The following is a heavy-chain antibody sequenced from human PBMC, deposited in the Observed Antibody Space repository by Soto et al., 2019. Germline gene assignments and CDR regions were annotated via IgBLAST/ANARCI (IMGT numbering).Heavy chain of an antibody. CDR2: ISYDGSNK. CDR3: ARDNTAMDY. J-gene: IGHJ4*02. D-gene: IGHD5-18*01. Sequence: GGSLRLSCAASGFTFSSYAMHWVRQAPGKGLEWVAVISYDGSNKYYADSVKGRFTISRDNSKNTLYLQMNSLRAEDTAVYYCARDNTAMDYWGQGTLVTVSS. V-gene: IGHV3-30-3*01. CDR1: GFTFSSYA.